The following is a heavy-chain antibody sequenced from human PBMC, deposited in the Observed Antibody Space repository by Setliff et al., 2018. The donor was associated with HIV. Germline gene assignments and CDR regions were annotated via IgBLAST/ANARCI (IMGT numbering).Heavy chain of an antibody. CDR3: ARENYDSSMDV. D-gene: IGHD3-3*01. J-gene: IGHJ6*02. CDR2: IYYSGST. CDR1: GGSIISGGYY. Sequence: PSETLSLTCIVSGGSIISGGYYWSWIRQHPGKGLEWIGYIYYSGSTYYNSSLKSRVIISVDTSKNQFSLKLSSVTAADTAVYYCARENYDSSMDVWGQGTTVTVSS. V-gene: IGHV4-31*02.